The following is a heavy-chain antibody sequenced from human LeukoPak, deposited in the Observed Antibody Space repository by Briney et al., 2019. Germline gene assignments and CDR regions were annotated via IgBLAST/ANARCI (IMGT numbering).Heavy chain of an antibody. J-gene: IGHJ5*02. V-gene: IGHV3-53*01. Sequence: GGSLRLSCAVSGFTVSGNYMSWVRQAPGKGLEWVSLIYSGGTTYYADSVKGRFTISRDNSKNTLYLQMNSLRVEDTSVYYCARDYYMGIVDQWGQGTRVTVSS. CDR2: IYSGGTT. D-gene: IGHD3-22*01. CDR3: ARDYYMGIVDQ. CDR1: GFTVSGNY.